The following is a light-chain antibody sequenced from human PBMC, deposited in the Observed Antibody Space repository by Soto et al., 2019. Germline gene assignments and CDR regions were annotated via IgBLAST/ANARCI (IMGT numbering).Light chain of an antibody. CDR1: VIGSKS. V-gene: IGLV3-21*02. CDR2: NEG. CDR3: QVWDVDSDHVV. J-gene: IGLJ3*02. Sequence: SSELTQSPSVSVAPGQTARIACGGNVIGSKSGHWYQGKQGQAPVLVVYNEGDRPSGIPGRFSGYNSGNTATLTISSVAAGDEAEYYCQVWDVDSDHVVFGGGTKLTVL.